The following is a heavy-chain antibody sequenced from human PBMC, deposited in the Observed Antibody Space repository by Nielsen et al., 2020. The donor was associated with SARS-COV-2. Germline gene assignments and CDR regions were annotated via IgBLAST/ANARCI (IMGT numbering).Heavy chain of an antibody. CDR2: ISYDGSNK. V-gene: IGHV3-30*04. Sequence: GESLKISCAASGFTFSSYAMHWVRQAPGKGLEWVAVISYDGSNKYYADSVKGRFTISRDNSKNTLYLQMNSLRAEDTAVYYCAKGLEWFGEYPDAFDIWGQGTMVTVSS. CDR3: AKGLEWFGEYPDAFDI. CDR1: GFTFSSYA. D-gene: IGHD3-10*01. J-gene: IGHJ3*02.